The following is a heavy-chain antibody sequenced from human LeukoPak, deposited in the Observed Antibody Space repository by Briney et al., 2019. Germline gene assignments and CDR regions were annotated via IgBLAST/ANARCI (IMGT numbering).Heavy chain of an antibody. CDR1: GYSFTSYW. CDR3: ARLQAMGATGGSFAFDI. J-gene: IGHJ3*02. Sequence: GESLKISCKGSGYSFTSYWIGWVRQMPGKGLEWMGIIYPGDSDTRYSPSFQGQVTISADKSISTAYLQWSSLKASDTAMYYCARLQAMGATGGSFAFDIWGQGTMVTVPS. D-gene: IGHD1-26*01. CDR2: IYPGDSDT. V-gene: IGHV5-51*01.